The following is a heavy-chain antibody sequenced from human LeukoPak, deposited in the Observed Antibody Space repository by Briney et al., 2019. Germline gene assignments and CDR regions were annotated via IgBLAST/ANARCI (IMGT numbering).Heavy chain of an antibody. CDR1: GFTFSSYG. Sequence: PGTSLRLACAASGFTFSSYGMHWVRQAPGKGLEWVAVIWYDGSNKYYADSVKGRFTISRDNSKNSLYLQMNSLRAEDTAVYYCASASVDYGDYSWFDPWGQGTLVTVSS. V-gene: IGHV3-33*01. J-gene: IGHJ5*02. CDR3: ASASVDYGDYSWFDP. CDR2: IWYDGSNK. D-gene: IGHD4-17*01.